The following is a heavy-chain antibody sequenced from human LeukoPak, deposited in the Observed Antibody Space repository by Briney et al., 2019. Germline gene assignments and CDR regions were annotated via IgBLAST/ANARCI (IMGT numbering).Heavy chain of an antibody. CDR1: GGSISSYH. J-gene: IGHJ3*02. D-gene: IGHD1-26*01. V-gene: IGHV4-59*01. CDR3: TRERYSGSRVDAFDI. Sequence: SETLSLTCTVSGGSISSYHWSWIRQPQGKGLEWIGYIFDSGSTNYNPSLKSRVTISIDMSKNQVSLKLSSVTAADTAVYYCTRERYSGSRVDAFDIWGQGTMVTVS. CDR2: IFDSGST.